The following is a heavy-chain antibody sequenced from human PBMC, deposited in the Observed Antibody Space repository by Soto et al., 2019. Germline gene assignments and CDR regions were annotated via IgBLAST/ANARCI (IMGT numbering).Heavy chain of an antibody. CDR1: GGTFSSYS. CDR2: IIPIFPTA. Sequence: QVQLVQSGAELKKPGSSVRVSCQASGGTFSSYSVNWVRQAPGRGLEWMGGIIPIFPTADHAQRFQGRVTIPADKSTNTAYTELSWLRAVETAAYYCAIRTSVFGVVARGGWDVGGQGTAVTVSS. D-gene: IGHD3-3*01. J-gene: IGHJ6*02. V-gene: IGHV1-69*14. CDR3: AIRTSVFGVVARGGWDV.